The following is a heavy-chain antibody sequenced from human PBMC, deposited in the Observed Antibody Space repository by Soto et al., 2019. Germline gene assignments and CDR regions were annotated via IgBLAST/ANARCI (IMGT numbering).Heavy chain of an antibody. V-gene: IGHV1-8*02. CDR2: INPNSGDT. CDR3: ARGLTTVTTHDY. CDR1: GYTFTNYG. D-gene: IGHD4-4*01. Sequence: ASVKVSCKASGYTFTNYGITWVRQAPGQGLEWMGWINPNSGDTDYAQKFQGRVTMTRNTSTSTAYMELSSLRSEDTAVYYCARGLTTVTTHDYWGQGTLVTVSS. J-gene: IGHJ4*02.